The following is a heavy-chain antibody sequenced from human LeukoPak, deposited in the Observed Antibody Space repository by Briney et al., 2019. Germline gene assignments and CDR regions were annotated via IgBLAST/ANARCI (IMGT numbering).Heavy chain of an antibody. CDR3: ANSRSGSAHRALQIFDN. D-gene: IGHD2-15*01. V-gene: IGHV3-23*01. CDR2: ISPCGGTT. J-gene: IGHJ4*02. Sequence: GGSLRLSCAVSGFAFGSEAMSWVRQSPARGLEWVASISPCGGTTYYADYVKGRFIISRDNSNNTLFVQMNSLRAEDTAVYYCANSRSGSAHRALQIFDNWGQGALVTVSS. CDR1: GFAFGSEA.